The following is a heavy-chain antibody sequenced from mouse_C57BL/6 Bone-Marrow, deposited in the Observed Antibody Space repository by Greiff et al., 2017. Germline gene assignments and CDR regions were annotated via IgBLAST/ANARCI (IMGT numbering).Heavy chain of an antibody. V-gene: IGHV1-64*01. Sequence: VQLQQPGAELVKPGASVKLSCKASGYTFTSYWMHWVKQRPGQGLEWIGMIHPNSGSTNYNEKFKSKATLTVDKSSSTAYMQLSSLTSEDSAVYYCAEVLTTVVDWYFDVWGTGTTVTVSS. D-gene: IGHD1-1*01. CDR2: IHPNSGST. CDR1: GYTFTSYW. CDR3: AEVLTTVVDWYFDV. J-gene: IGHJ1*03.